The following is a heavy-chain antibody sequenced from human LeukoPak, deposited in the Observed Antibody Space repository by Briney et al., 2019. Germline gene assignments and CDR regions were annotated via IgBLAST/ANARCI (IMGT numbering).Heavy chain of an antibody. CDR3: ARDYYDSSGFDP. CDR2: IYHSGST. J-gene: IGHJ5*02. Sequence: SETLSLTCTVSGYSISSGYYWGWIRQPPGKGLEWIGSIYHSGSTYYNPSLKSRVTISVDTSKNQFSLKLSSVTAADTAVYYCARDYYDSSGFDPWGQGTLVTVSS. CDR1: GYSISSGYY. D-gene: IGHD3-22*01. V-gene: IGHV4-38-2*02.